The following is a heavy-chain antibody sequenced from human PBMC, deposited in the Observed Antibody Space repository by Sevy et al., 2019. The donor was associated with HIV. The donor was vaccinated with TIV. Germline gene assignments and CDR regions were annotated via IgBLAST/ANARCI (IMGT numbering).Heavy chain of an antibody. CDR2: IYYSGST. CDR3: ARDPRAALDY. Sequence: SETLSLTCTVSGGSISSYYGSWIRQPPGKGLEWIGYIYYSGSTNYNPSLKSRVTISVDTSKNQFSLKLSSVTAADTAVYYCARDPRAALDYWGQGTLVTVSS. V-gene: IGHV4-59*13. D-gene: IGHD2-15*01. J-gene: IGHJ4*02. CDR1: GGSISSYY.